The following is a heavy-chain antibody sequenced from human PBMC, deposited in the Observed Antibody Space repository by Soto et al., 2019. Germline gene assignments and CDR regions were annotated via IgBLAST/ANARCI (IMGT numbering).Heavy chain of an antibody. CDR3: ARERKFDFWRKGLDV. V-gene: IGHV3-48*03. Sequence: GGSLRLSCAASGFTFSSYEMNWVRQAPGKGLEWVSYISSSGSTIYYADSVKGRFTISRDNAKNSLYLQMSSLQSEDTAVYYCARERKFDFWRKGLDVWGQGTTVTVSS. CDR2: ISSSGSTI. J-gene: IGHJ6*02. D-gene: IGHD3-3*01. CDR1: GFTFSSYE.